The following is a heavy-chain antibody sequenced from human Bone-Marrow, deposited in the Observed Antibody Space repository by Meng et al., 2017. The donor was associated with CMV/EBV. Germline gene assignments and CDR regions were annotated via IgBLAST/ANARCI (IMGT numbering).Heavy chain of an antibody. CDR3: ARDSGGSYPNDAFDI. V-gene: IGHV3-11*04. J-gene: IGHJ3*02. CDR2: VSTTGDAM. D-gene: IGHD1-26*01. CDR1: GFTFSDYF. Sequence: GESLKISCAASGFTFSDYFMNWIRQAPGKGLEWVSSVSTTGDAMYYADSVKGRFTISRDNAKNSLYLQMNSLRAEDTAVYYCARDSGGSYPNDAFDIWGQGTMVTVSS.